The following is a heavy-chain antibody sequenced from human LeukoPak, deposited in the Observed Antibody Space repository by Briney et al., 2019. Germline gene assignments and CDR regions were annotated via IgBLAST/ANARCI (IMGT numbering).Heavy chain of an antibody. J-gene: IGHJ4*02. CDR1: GYTFTGYY. CDR3: ARETCSSTSCYAVFDY. CDR2: INPNSGGT. Sequence: ASAKVSCKASGYTFTGYYMHWVRQAPGQGLEWMGWINPNSGGTNYAQKFQGRVTMTRDTSISTAYMELSRLRSDDTAVYYCARETCSSTSCYAVFDYWGQGTLVTVSS. V-gene: IGHV1-2*02. D-gene: IGHD2-2*01.